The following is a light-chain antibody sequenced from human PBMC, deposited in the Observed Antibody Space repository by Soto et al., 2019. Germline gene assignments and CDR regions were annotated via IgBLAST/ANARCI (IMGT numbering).Light chain of an antibody. CDR1: QSVSRY. CDR2: DAS. CDR3: QHYNNWHTWT. J-gene: IGKJ1*01. Sequence: EIVMTQSPATLSVSPGEGATLSCRASQSVSRYLAWYQQKPGQAPSLLIYDASNRATGIPARFSGSGSGTEFTLTISTLKSEDFAIYYCQHYNNWHTWTFGHGTKVDIK. V-gene: IGKV3D-15*01.